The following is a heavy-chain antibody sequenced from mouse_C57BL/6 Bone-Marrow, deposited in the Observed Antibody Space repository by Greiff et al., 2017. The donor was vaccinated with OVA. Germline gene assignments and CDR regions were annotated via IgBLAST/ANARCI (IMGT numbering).Heavy chain of an antibody. V-gene: IGHV5-6*01. CDR3: ARPSITTVVEGGNAMDY. CDR1: GFTFSSYG. CDR2: ISSGGSYT. D-gene: IGHD1-1*01. Sequence: EVQLVESGGDLEKPGGSLKLSCAASGFTFSSYGMSWVRQTPEKRLEWVATISSGGSYTYYPDSVKGRFTISRDNAKNTLYLQMSSLKSEDTAMYYCARPSITTVVEGGNAMDYWGQGTSVTVSS. J-gene: IGHJ4*01.